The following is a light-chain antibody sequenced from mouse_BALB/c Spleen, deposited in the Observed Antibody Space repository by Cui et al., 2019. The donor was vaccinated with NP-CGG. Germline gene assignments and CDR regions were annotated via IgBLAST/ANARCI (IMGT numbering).Light chain of an antibody. CDR1: TGAVTTSNY. CDR3: ALWYSNHWV. J-gene: IGLJ1*01. CDR2: GTN. V-gene: IGLV1*01. Sequence: QAVVTEASAPTTSPGETVTLTCRSNTGAVTTSNYANWVQGKPDHLFTGLIGGTNNRAPGIPARFSGSLIGDKAALTITGAQTEDEAIYFCALWYSNHWVFGGGTKLTVL.